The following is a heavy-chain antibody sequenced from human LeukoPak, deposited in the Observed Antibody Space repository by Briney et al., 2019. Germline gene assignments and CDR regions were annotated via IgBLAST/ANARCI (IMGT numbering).Heavy chain of an antibody. Sequence: ASVNVSYRASGYTFTIYDNKGVRQARGQGREGMGWMNPNSGNTGYTQKFEGRDTITRNTSISTAYMELSSLRSEDTAVYYCARGPTNIDSSSWYGIAVAGYYYYYYMDVWGKGTTVTVSS. CDR1: GYTFTIYD. J-gene: IGHJ6*03. V-gene: IGHV1-8*03. CDR3: ARGPTNIDSSSWYGIAVAGYYYYYYMDV. CDR2: MNPNSGNT. D-gene: IGHD6-13*01.